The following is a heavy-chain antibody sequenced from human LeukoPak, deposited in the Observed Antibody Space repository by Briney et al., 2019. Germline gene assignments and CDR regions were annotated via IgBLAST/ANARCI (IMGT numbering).Heavy chain of an antibody. J-gene: IGHJ4*02. D-gene: IGHD4-17*01. V-gene: IGHV3-30*19. CDR3: ARDNYGDYVPLFDY. CDR2: ISYDGSNK. CDR1: GYTFTDHY. Sequence: KISCKASGYTFTDHYMHWVRQAPGKGLEWVAVISYDGSNKYYADSVKGRFTISRDNSKNTLYLQMNSLRAEDTAVYYCARDNYGDYVPLFDYWGREPWSPSPQ.